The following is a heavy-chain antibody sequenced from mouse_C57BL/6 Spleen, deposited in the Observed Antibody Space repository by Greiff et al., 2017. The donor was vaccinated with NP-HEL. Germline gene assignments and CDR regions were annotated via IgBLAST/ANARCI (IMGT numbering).Heavy chain of an antibody. CDR2: INPYNGDT. J-gene: IGHJ3*01. D-gene: IGHD2-4*01. Sequence: VQLQQSGPELVKPGDSVKISCKASGYSFTGYFMNWVMQSHGKSLEWIGRINPYNGDTFYNEKFKGKATLTVDKSSSTADMELRSLTSEDSAVYYCARRYDYDEWFAYWGQGTLVTVSA. CDR3: ARRYDYDEWFAY. V-gene: IGHV1-20*01. CDR1: GYSFTGYF.